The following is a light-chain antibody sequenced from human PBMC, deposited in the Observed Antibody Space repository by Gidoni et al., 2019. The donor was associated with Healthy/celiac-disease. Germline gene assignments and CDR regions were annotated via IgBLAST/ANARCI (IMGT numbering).Light chain of an antibody. CDR2: GAS. CDR3: QQYSGGPPLT. V-gene: IGKV3-15*01. J-gene: IGKJ1*01. Sequence: IGMTQAPATLSVSPGERATLSCRASQSVGSNLAWYQHKPGQAPRLLISGASTRATGVPARFSGSGSGPEFTLTINGLQSEDFAVYYCQQYSGGPPLTFGQGTKVDLK. CDR1: QSVGSN.